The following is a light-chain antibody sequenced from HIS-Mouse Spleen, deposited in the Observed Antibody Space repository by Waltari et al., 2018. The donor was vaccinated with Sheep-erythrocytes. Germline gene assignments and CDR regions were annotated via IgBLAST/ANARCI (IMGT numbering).Light chain of an antibody. Sequence: SYELTQPPSVSVSPGQTASITCSGDKLGDKYACWYQQKPGQSPVLVIHQDSKRPSGIPGGFSGSNAGNTATLTISGTQAMDETDYYCQAWDSSTYVFGTGTKVTVL. J-gene: IGLJ1*01. CDR1: KLGDKY. CDR3: QAWDSSTYV. V-gene: IGLV3-1*01. CDR2: QDS.